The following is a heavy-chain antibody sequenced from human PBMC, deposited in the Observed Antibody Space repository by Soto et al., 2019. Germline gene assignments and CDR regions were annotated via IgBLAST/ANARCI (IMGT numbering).Heavy chain of an antibody. Sequence: QVQLQESGPGLVKPSETLSLTCTVSGGSISSYYWSWIRQPPGKGLEWIGYIYHSGSTSYNPSLKSRVTLSVDTSKNQFSLKLSSVTAADTAVYYCAREICSSSWYWYFDLWGRGTLVTVSS. CDR3: AREICSSSWYWYFDL. CDR2: IYHSGST. CDR1: GGSISSYY. V-gene: IGHV4-59*01. J-gene: IGHJ2*01. D-gene: IGHD6-13*01.